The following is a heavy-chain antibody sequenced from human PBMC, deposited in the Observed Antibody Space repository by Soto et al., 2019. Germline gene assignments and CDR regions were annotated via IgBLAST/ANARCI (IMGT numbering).Heavy chain of an antibody. D-gene: IGHD2-2*02. Sequence: PSQTLSLTCAISGDSDSSNSAAWNWIRQSPSRGLEWLGRTYYRSKWYNDYAVSVKSRITINPDTSKNQFSLQLNSVTPEDTAVYYCAREGGIVVVPAAIYAFDIWGQGTMVTVSS. CDR1: GDSDSSNSAA. V-gene: IGHV6-1*01. J-gene: IGHJ3*02. CDR2: TYYRSKWYN. CDR3: AREGGIVVVPAAIYAFDI.